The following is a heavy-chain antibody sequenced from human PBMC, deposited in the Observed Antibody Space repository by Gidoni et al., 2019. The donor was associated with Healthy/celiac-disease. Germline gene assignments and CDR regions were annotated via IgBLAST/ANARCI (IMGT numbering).Heavy chain of an antibody. J-gene: IGHJ1*01. Sequence: QVQLVQSGAEVKKPGASVQVSCKASGSTFTTYGISWVRQAPGQGLEWMGWISAYNGNTNYAQKLQGRVTMTTDTSTSTAYMELRSLRSDDTAVYYCASDNYYDSSGYGVKYFQHWGQGTLVTVSS. V-gene: IGHV1-18*01. D-gene: IGHD3-22*01. CDR1: GSTFTTYG. CDR2: ISAYNGNT. CDR3: ASDNYYDSSGYGVKYFQH.